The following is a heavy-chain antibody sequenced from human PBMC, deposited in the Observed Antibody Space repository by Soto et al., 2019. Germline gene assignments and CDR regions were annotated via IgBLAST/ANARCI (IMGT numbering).Heavy chain of an antibody. CDR3: ARSPHPYGTPGDY. J-gene: IGHJ4*02. Sequence: QVQLQQWGAGLLKPSETLSLTCAVYGGSFSGYYWSWIRQPPGKGLEWIGEINHSGSTNYNPSLKSRVTISVDTSKNQFSLKLSSVTAADTAVYYCARSPHPYGTPGDYWGQGTLVTVSS. CDR2: INHSGST. CDR1: GGSFSGYY. V-gene: IGHV4-34*01. D-gene: IGHD3-10*01.